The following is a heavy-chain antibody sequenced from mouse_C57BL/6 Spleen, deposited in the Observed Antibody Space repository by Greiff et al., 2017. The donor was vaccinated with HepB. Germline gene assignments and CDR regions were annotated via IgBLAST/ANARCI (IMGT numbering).Heavy chain of an antibody. D-gene: IGHD2-4*01. CDR2: IYPRSGNT. V-gene: IGHV1-81*01. J-gene: IGHJ1*03. CDR1: GYTFTSYG. Sequence: QVQLQQSGAELARPGASVKLSCKASGYTFTSYGISWVKQRTGQGLEWIGEIYPRSGNTYYNEKFKGKATLTADKSSSTAYMELRSLTSEDSAVYCCAREGGIYYDYDVKEYFDVWGTGTTVTVSS. CDR3: AREGGIYYDYDVKEYFDV.